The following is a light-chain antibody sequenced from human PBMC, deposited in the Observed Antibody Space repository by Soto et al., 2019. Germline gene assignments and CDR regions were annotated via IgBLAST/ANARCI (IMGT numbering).Light chain of an antibody. CDR2: GAS. V-gene: IGKV3-20*01. J-gene: IGKJ3*01. CDR1: QSVSSSY. Sequence: EIVLTQSPGTLSLSPGERATLSCRASQSVSSSYLAWYQQKPGQAPRLLIYGASSRATGIPDRFSGSGSGTAFTITISRLEPEDFAVYYCQQYGSSRFTFGPGTKVDIK. CDR3: QQYGSSRFT.